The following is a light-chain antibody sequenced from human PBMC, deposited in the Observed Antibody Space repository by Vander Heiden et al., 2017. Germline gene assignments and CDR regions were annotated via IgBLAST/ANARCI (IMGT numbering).Light chain of an antibody. CDR3: SSYSTISTY. V-gene: IGLV2-14*03. CDR1: SSDLGDYNY. J-gene: IGLJ1*01. CDR2: DVS. Sequence: QSALTQPASVSGSPGQSITISCTGTSSDLGDYNYVPWYQHHQGKAPKLIIYDVSNRPSGVSNRFSGSKSGYTASLTISGLQADDEADYLCSSYSTISTYFGTGTKVTVL.